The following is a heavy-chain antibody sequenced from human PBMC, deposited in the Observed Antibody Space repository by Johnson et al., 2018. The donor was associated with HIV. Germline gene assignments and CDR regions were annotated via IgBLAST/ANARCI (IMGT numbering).Heavy chain of an antibody. Sequence: VESGGGLVQPGGSLKLSCAASGFTFSGSAMHWVRQASGKGLEWVGRIRSKANSYATAYAASVKGRFTISRDNARKSLHLQMNSLRAEDTAVYYCAKHYSSSPNDAFDIWGQGTMVTVSS. CDR3: AKHYSSSPNDAFDI. V-gene: IGHV3-73*01. D-gene: IGHD6-6*01. CDR2: IRSKANSYAT. CDR1: GFTFSGSA. J-gene: IGHJ3*02.